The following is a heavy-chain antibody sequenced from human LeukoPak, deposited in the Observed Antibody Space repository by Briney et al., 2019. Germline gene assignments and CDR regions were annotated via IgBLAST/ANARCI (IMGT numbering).Heavy chain of an antibody. CDR1: GGSISNYY. D-gene: IGHD3-22*01. CDR2: IYTSGSI. V-gene: IGHV4-4*07. CDR3: GRLDSGTMKGDY. J-gene: IGHJ4*02. Sequence: PSETLSLTCTVSGGSISNYYWSWIRQPAGKGLEWIGRIYTSGSINYNPSLKSRVTMSVDTSKNQFSLKLSSVAAADTAVYYCGRLDSGTMKGDYWGQGTLVTVSS.